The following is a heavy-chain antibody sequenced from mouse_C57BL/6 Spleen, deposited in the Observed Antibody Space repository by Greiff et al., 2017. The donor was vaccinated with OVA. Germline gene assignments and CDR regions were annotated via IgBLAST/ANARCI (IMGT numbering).Heavy chain of an antibody. D-gene: IGHD1-1*01. J-gene: IGHJ3*01. CDR2: IRLKSDNYAT. CDR3: TEDGSSYGFAY. CDR1: GFTFSNYW. V-gene: IGHV6-3*01. Sequence: EVLLVESGGGLVQPGGSMKLSCVASGFTFSNYWMNWVRQSPEKGLEWVAQIRLKSDNYATHYAESVKGRFTISRDESKSSVYLQMNNLRAEDTGIYYCTEDGSSYGFAYWGQGTLVTVSA.